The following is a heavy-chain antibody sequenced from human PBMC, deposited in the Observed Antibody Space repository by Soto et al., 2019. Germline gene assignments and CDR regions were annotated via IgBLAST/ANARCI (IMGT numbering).Heavy chain of an antibody. CDR2: ISYDGSNK. Sequence: QVQLVESGGGVVQPGRSLRLSCAASGFTFSSYAMHWVRQAPGKGLEWVAVISYDGSNKYYADSVKGRFTISRDNSKNTLYRQMNSLRAEDTAVYYCARAATVTLRRDLDYWGQGTLVTVSS. V-gene: IGHV3-30-3*01. J-gene: IGHJ4*02. CDR3: ARAATVTLRRDLDY. D-gene: IGHD4-17*01. CDR1: GFTFSSYA.